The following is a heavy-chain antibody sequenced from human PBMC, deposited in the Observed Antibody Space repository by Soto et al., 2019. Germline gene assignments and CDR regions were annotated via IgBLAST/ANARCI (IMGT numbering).Heavy chain of an antibody. D-gene: IGHD6-19*01. CDR3: ARVVEYSSVCIDY. CDR2: VSSSSSTI. Sequence: GGSLRLSCAASGFTFSSYSMNWVRQAPGNGLEWVSYVSSSSSTIYYADSVKGRFTISRDNAKNSLYLQMNSLRAEDTAVYYCARVVEYSSVCIDYWGQGTLVTVSS. CDR1: GFTFSSYS. V-gene: IGHV3-48*01. J-gene: IGHJ4*02.